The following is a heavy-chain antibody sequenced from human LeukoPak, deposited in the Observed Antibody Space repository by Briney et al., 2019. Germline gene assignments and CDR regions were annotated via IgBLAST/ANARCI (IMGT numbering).Heavy chain of an antibody. CDR3: ARAFEHYYDSSGYSSYYFDY. CDR1: GGTFSSYA. V-gene: IGHV1-69*13. Sequence: ASVKVSCKASGGTFSSYAISWVRQAPGQGLEWMGGIIPIFGTANYAQKFQGRVTITADESTSTAYMELSSPRSEDTAVYYCARAFEHYYDSSGYSSYYFDYWGQGTLVTVSS. CDR2: IIPIFGTA. D-gene: IGHD3-22*01. J-gene: IGHJ4*02.